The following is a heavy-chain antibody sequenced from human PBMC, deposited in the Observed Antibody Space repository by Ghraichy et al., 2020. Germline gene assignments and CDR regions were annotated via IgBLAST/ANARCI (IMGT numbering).Heavy chain of an antibody. Sequence: LNISCTVSGGSISNYYWTWIRQPPGKGLEWIGYIYYSGSTNYNPSLMGRVTISVDTSKNQFSLKLSSVTASDTAVYYCARHCSGGGCYSNFDYWGQGALVTVSS. D-gene: IGHD2-15*01. V-gene: IGHV4-59*01. CDR1: GGSISNYY. CDR2: IYYSGST. J-gene: IGHJ4*02. CDR3: ARHCSGGGCYSNFDY.